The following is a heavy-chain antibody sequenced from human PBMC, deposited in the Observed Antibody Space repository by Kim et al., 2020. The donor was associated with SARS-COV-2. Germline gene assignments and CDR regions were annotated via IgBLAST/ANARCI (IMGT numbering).Heavy chain of an antibody. CDR1: GFTFSYYG. CDR3: AKGVVRGVIEGFDY. V-gene: IGHV3-33*06. CDR2: IWYDGSNK. J-gene: IGHJ4*02. D-gene: IGHD3-10*01. Sequence: GGSLRLSCAASGFTFSYYGMHWVRQAPGKGLEWVAVIWYDGSNKYYADSVKGRFTISRDNSKNTLFLQMNSLRAEDTAVYYCAKGVVRGVIEGFDYWGQG.